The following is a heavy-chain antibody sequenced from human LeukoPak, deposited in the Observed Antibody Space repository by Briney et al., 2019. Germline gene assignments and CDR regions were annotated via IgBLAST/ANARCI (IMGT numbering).Heavy chain of an antibody. Sequence: GGSLKLSYYGSGFTFSDSAIHWVRHAAGKGLEWVGRIRSESKSGETAYAASVKGRFTISRDDSKDTAYLQMNSLKPEDTALYYCTSPAHDFDLWSGYYSLWGHGTQVTVSS. J-gene: IGHJ4*01. V-gene: IGHV3-73*01. CDR1: GFTFSDSA. CDR3: TSPAHDFDLWSGYYSL. CDR2: IRSESKSGET. D-gene: IGHD3-3*01.